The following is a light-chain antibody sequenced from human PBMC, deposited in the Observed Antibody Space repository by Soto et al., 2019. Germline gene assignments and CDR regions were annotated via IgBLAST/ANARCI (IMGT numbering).Light chain of an antibody. Sequence: QSVLTQPPSVSGSPGQSVTISCTGTTSDIDNYDSVSWYQQAPGTAPKLIIYEVRNRPSGISFRFSGSKSGNTASLTISGLQAEDEADYYCSSYTSKSSLIFGGGTKLTVL. CDR1: TSDIDNYDS. V-gene: IGLV2-18*02. CDR3: SSYTSKSSLI. J-gene: IGLJ2*01. CDR2: EVR.